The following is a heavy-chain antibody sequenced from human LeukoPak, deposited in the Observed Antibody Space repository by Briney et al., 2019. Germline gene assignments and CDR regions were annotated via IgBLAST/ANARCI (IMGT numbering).Heavy chain of an antibody. Sequence: PGGSLRLSCAASGFTFSSYSMNWVRQAPGKGLESVSSISSSSSYIYYADSVKGRFTISRDNAKNSLYLQMNSLRAEDTAVYYCARDRGVTHSWAFDIWGQGTMVTVSS. CDR1: GFTFSSYS. D-gene: IGHD2-21*02. CDR3: ARDRGVTHSWAFDI. V-gene: IGHV3-21*01. J-gene: IGHJ3*02. CDR2: ISSSSSYI.